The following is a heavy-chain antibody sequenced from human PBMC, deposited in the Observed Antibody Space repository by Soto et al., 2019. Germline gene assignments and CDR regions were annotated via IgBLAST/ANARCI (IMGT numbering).Heavy chain of an antibody. CDR1: SGSITTSVL. CDR2: IAHDGHT. V-gene: IGHV4-4*02. J-gene: IGHJ4*02. D-gene: IGHD1-26*01. CDR3: VGGRDYDY. Sequence: SETLSLTCDVSSGSITTSVLWTWVRQFPGKGLEWIGEIAHDGHTNYNPSLSGRVTMSVDLSNSQFSLKVASVTAADTAVYFCVGGRDYDYWGQGTLVTVS.